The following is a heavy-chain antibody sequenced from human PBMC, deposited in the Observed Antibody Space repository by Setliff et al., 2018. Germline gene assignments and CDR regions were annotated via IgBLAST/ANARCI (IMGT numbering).Heavy chain of an antibody. CDR1: GFTFSRYA. D-gene: IGHD2-21*02. CDR2: ISSTGIPI. J-gene: IGHJ3*02. V-gene: IGHV3-64D*09. Sequence: GESLKISCSASGFTFSRYAMHWVRQAPRKGLESVSAISSTGIPIHYADSVKARFTISRDDAQNTLYLQMSSLRTDDTAVYYCVKDPSVYGADSGSIWGQGTMVTVS. CDR3: VKDPSVYGADSGSI.